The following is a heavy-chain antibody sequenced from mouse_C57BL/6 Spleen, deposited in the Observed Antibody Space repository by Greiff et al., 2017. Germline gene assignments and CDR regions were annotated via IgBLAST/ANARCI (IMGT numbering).Heavy chain of an antibody. Sequence: VQLKESGPELVKPGASVKISCKASGYSFTGYYMNWVKQSPEKSLEWIGEINPSTGGTTYNQKFKAKATLTVDKSSSTAYMQLKSLTSEDSAVYYCARWGTYPMDYWGQGTSVTVSS. CDR3: ARWGTYPMDY. D-gene: IGHD2-14*01. J-gene: IGHJ4*01. V-gene: IGHV1-42*01. CDR1: GYSFTGYY. CDR2: INPSTGGT.